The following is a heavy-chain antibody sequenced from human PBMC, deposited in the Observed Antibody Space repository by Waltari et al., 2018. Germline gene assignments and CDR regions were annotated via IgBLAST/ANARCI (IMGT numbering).Heavy chain of an antibody. V-gene: IGHV1-69*05. CDR2: IIPIFGTA. CDR3: ARGYYDSSGYMLYYYYMDV. CDR1: GGTFSSYA. D-gene: IGHD3-22*01. Sequence: QVQLVQSGAEVKKPGSSVKVSCKASGGTFSSYAISWVRQAPGQGLEWMGGIIPIFGTANYAQKFQGRGTITTDESTSTAYMELSSLRSEDTAVYYCARGYYDSSGYMLYYYYMDVWGKGTTVTVSS. J-gene: IGHJ6*03.